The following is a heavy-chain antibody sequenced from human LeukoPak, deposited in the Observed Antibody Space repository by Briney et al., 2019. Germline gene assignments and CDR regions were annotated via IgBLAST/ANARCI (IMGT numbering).Heavy chain of an antibody. CDR2: IYYSGST. D-gene: IGHD3-9*01. CDR1: GGSISSYY. J-gene: IGHJ4*02. V-gene: IGHV4-59*08. CDR3: ARHSEGKLRYFDWLLYLDY. Sequence: SETLSLTCTVSGGSISSYYWSWIRQPPGKGLEWIGYIYYSGSTNYNPSLKSRVTISVDTSKNQFSLKLSSVTAADTAVYYCARHSEGKLRYFDWLLYLDYWGQGTLVTVSS.